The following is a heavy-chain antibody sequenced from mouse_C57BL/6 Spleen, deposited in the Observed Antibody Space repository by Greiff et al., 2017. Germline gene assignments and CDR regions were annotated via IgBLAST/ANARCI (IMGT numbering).Heavy chain of an antibody. Sequence: EVHLVESGPGLVKPSQSLSLTCSVTGYSITSGYYWNWIRQFPGNKLEWMGYISYDGSNNYNPSLKNRISITRDTSKNQFFLKLNSVTTEDTATYYCAREESSPWFAYWGQGTLVTVSA. J-gene: IGHJ3*01. CDR1: GYSITSGYY. D-gene: IGHD1-1*01. V-gene: IGHV3-6*01. CDR2: ISYDGSN. CDR3: AREESSPWFAY.